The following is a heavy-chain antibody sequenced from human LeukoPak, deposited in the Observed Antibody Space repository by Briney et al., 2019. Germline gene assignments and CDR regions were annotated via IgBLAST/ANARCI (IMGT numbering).Heavy chain of an antibody. V-gene: IGHV3-30*02. CDR3: TTKIVRSSGWYCFDY. J-gene: IGHJ4*02. CDR1: GFTFSSYG. D-gene: IGHD6-19*01. CDR2: IRYDGSNK. Sequence: GGSLRLSCAASGFTFSSYGMHWVRQAPGKGLEWVAFIRYDGSNKYYADSVKGRFTISRDNSKNTLYLQMNSLKTEDTAVYYCTTKIVRSSGWYCFDYWGQGTLVTVSS.